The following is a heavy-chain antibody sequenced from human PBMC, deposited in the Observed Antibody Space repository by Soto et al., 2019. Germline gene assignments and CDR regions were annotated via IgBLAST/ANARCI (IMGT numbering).Heavy chain of an antibody. J-gene: IGHJ4*02. CDR1: GFRFSIYS. V-gene: IGHV3-48*01. CDR3: ARSVEGHFDY. CDR2: ITSDTKTI. Sequence: EVQLVESGGNLVQPGGSLRLSCAASGFRFSIYSMNWVRQAPGKGLEWSAYITSDTKTIKYADSVKGRFTISSDNGKNSVYLQMNSLRAEDTAVSYCARSVEGHFDYWGQGTVVTVSA. D-gene: IGHD6-19*01.